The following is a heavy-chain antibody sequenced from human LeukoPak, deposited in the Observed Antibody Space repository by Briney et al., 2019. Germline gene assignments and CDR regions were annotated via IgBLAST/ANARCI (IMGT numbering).Heavy chain of an antibody. CDR3: ARSRYCSSTSCSDFDY. J-gene: IGHJ4*02. D-gene: IGHD2-2*01. CDR1: GYSFTSYW. Sequence: GESLKISCKGSGYSFTSYWIGWVRQMPGKGLEWMGIIYPGDSDTRYSPSFQGQVTISADKSISTAYLQWSSLKASDTAMYYCARSRYCSSTSCSDFDYWGQGTLVTVSS. V-gene: IGHV5-51*01. CDR2: IYPGDSDT.